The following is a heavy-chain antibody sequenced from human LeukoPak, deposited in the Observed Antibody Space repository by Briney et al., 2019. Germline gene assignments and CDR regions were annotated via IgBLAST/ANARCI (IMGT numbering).Heavy chain of an antibody. Sequence: ASVKVSCKASGYTFTGYYMHWVRQAPGQGLEWMGWINPNSGGTNYAQKFQGRVTMTRDTSISTAYMELSRLRSDDTAVYYCARVSYCGDYVFDYWGQGTLVTVSS. D-gene: IGHD4-17*01. CDR2: INPNSGGT. CDR1: GYTFTGYY. V-gene: IGHV1-2*02. J-gene: IGHJ4*02. CDR3: ARVSYCGDYVFDY.